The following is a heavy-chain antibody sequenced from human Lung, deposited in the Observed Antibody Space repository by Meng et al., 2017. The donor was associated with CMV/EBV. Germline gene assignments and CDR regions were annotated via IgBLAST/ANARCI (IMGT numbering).Heavy chain of an antibody. J-gene: IGHJ6*02. CDR2: IYYSGST. V-gene: IGHV4-39*02. Sequence: SETLSLXCTVSGGSISSSSYYWGWIRQPPGKGLEWIGSIYYSGSTYYNPSLKSRVTISVDTSKNQFSLKLSSVTAADTVVYYCARDATIFGVVDPYYYGMDVWGQGTTVTVSS. D-gene: IGHD3-3*01. CDR1: GGSISSSSYY. CDR3: ARDATIFGVVDPYYYGMDV.